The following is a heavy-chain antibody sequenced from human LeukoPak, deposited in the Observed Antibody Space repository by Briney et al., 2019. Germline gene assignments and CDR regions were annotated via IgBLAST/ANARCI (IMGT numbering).Heavy chain of an antibody. J-gene: IGHJ4*02. Sequence: ASVKVSCKASGGTFSSYAISWVRQAPGQGLEWMGGIIPIFGTANYAQKFQGRVTITADESTSTAYMELSSLRSEDTAVYYCAGGYSSSWYVTPFDYWGQGTLVTVSS. D-gene: IGHD6-13*01. CDR3: AGGYSSSWYVTPFDY. CDR1: GGTFSSYA. V-gene: IGHV1-69*13. CDR2: IIPIFGTA.